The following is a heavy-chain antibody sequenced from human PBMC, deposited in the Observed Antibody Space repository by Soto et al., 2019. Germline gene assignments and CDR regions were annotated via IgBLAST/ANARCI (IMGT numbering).Heavy chain of an antibody. J-gene: IGHJ4*02. V-gene: IGHV4-4*07. Sequence: SETLSLTCTVSGDTITSFSWNWIRQSAGKGLEWIGRISTTGNTHYNPSLESRVTMSLDTSKNQFSLKLTSVTAADTAVYYCEGESGENWSYEAYWGQGTMVTVSS. D-gene: IGHD1-7*01. CDR1: GDTITSFS. CDR3: EGESGENWSYEAY. CDR2: ISTTGNT.